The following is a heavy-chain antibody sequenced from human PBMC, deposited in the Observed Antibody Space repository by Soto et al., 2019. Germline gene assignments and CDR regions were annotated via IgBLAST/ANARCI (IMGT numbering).Heavy chain of an antibody. D-gene: IGHD3-3*02. V-gene: IGHV1-3*01. CDR2: INAGSGNT. CDR1: GYTFSTYT. J-gene: IGHJ3*02. Sequence: CKAAGYTFSTYTMNWVRQAPGQSLEWMGWINAGSGNTKYSQNFQGRVSITRDTSASTVYMELTGLKSEDTAVYYCARDTETLGPRANDALDIWGQGTMVTVSS. CDR3: ARDTETLGPRANDALDI.